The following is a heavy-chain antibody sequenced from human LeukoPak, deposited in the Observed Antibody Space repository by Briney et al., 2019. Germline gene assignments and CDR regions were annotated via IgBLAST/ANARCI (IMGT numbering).Heavy chain of an antibody. Sequence: PGGSLRLSCTASGFTFNNYAFSWVRQAPGKGLEWVSGITGRAYSTYYADSVKGRFTISRDNSKNTLYLQMNSLRAEDTAVYYCAKGHSSGYYPDYWGQGTLVTVSS. J-gene: IGHJ4*02. V-gene: IGHV3-23*01. CDR2: ITGRAYST. D-gene: IGHD3-22*01. CDR1: GFTFNNYA. CDR3: AKGHSSGYYPDY.